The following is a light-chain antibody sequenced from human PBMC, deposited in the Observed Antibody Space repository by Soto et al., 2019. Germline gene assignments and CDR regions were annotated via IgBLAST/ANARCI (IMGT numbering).Light chain of an antibody. CDR3: QQYGSSGT. CDR1: QSVSNNY. J-gene: IGKJ1*01. CDR2: GAS. V-gene: IGKV3-20*01. Sequence: IVLTQSPVTLSRTPGDRATLSCRASQSVSNNYLAWYTQKPGQAPRLLIYGASNRATGIPDRFSGSGSGTDFTLTFSRLEPEDFAVDDCQQYGSSGTFGQGTKVDIK.